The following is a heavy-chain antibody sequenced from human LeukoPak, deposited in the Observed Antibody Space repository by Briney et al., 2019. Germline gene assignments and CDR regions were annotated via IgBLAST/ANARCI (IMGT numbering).Heavy chain of an antibody. D-gene: IGHD3-10*01. CDR3: AKVTYGSGTYGAFDY. CDR1: GFTFSSYS. CDR2: ISSSSSYI. Sequence: GGSLRLSCAASGFTFSSYSMNWVRQAPGKGLEWVSSISSSSSYIYYADSVKGRFTISRDNAKNSLYLQMNSLRAEDTAVYYCAKVTYGSGTYGAFDYWGQGALVTVSS. V-gene: IGHV3-21*01. J-gene: IGHJ4*02.